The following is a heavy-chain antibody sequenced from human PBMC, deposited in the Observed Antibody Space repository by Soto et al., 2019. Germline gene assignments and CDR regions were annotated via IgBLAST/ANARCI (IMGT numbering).Heavy chain of an antibody. CDR1: GFTFKGAW. CDR3: TAGLTTPIPQVDH. Sequence: EVQLVESGGGFVKPGGSLGLSCVASGFTFKGAWMNWVRQAPGKGLEWVGRVKSKVDGGTIDYAATVQGRFTISRDDSKDTVYLHLNSLKTEDTAVYYCTAGLTTPIPQVDHWGQGTLVTVYS. D-gene: IGHD4-4*01. V-gene: IGHV3-15*07. CDR2: VKSKVDGGTI. J-gene: IGHJ4*02.